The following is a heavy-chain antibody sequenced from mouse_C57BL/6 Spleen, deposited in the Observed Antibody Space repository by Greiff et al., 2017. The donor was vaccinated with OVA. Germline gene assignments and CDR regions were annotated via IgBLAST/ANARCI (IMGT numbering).Heavy chain of an antibody. D-gene: IGHD1-2*01. Sequence: VQLQQSGPELAKPGASVKISCKASGYSFTGYYMHWVKQSPEKSLEWIGEINPSTGGTTYNQKLKAKATLTVDKSSSTAYMQLKSLTTEDSAVYYCAREGLLRPGVGKNLDDWGQGTTLTVSS. J-gene: IGHJ2*01. CDR1: GYSFTGYY. V-gene: IGHV1-42*01. CDR2: INPSTGGT. CDR3: AREGLLRPGVGKNLDD.